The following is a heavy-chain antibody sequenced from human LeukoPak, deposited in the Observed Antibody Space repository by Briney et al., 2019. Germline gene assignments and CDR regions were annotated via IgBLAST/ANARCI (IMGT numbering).Heavy chain of an antibody. D-gene: IGHD5-18*01. J-gene: IGHJ4*02. V-gene: IGHV3-43D*03. CDR2: INWDGDTT. CDR1: GFTFDDYA. CDR3: AKGSGYSYFDS. Sequence: GGSLRLSCAASGFTFDDYAMNWVRQAPGKGLEWVSLINWDGDTTYYADSVKGRFTVSRDNSENSLYLEMNSLRPEDTALYYCAKGSGYSYFDSWGQGTLVTVSS.